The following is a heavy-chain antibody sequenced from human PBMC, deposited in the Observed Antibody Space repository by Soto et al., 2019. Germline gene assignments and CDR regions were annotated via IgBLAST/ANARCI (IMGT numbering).Heavy chain of an antibody. D-gene: IGHD3-10*01. CDR2: ISPYNGKT. CDR3: ARDPGLGNSYPPLDY. Sequence: ASVKVSCKASGYTFTSCGLSWVRQAPGQGLEWMGWISPYNGKTEHSPKFQDRVTMTTDISMSTAYMELSSLTSEDSAIYYCARDPGLGNSYPPLDYWGQGSLVTVSS. V-gene: IGHV1-18*04. J-gene: IGHJ4*01. CDR1: GYTFTSCG.